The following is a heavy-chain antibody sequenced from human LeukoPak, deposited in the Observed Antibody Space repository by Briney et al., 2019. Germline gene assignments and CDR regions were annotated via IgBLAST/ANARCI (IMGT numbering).Heavy chain of an antibody. CDR3: ARHSSLRSPTTP. V-gene: IGHV4-39*01. J-gene: IGHJ5*02. D-gene: IGHD1-7*01. CDR2: IYYSGST. Sequence: PSETLSLTCTVSGGSISSSSYYWGWIRQSPGKGLEWIGSIYYSGSTYYSPSLKSRVTISVDTSKNQFSLKLSSVTAADTAVYYCARHSSLRSPTTPWGQGTQVTVSS. CDR1: GGSISSSSYY.